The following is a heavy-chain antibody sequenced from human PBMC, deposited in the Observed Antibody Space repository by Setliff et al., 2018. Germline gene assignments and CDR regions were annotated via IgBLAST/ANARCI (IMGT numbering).Heavy chain of an antibody. D-gene: IGHD3-22*01. V-gene: IGHV4-61*09. CDR2: VYKTGSI. CDR1: GDSISGGTYS. J-gene: IGHJ4*02. CDR3: ARAYDSSGWYGESHTYYFDN. Sequence: KTSETLSLTCTVSGDSISGGTYSWSWIRQPAGKGLEWFGHVYKTGSIIYNPSLKSRVTISSDTSKNQFSLNLYSVTAADTAVYYCARAYDSSGWYGESHTYYFDNWGQGTQVTVSS.